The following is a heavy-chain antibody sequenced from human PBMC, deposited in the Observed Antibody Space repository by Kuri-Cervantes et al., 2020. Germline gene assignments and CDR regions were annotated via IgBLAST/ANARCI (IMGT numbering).Heavy chain of an antibody. V-gene: IGHV1-8*02. Sequence: ASVKVSCKASGYTFTSYDINWVRQATGQGLEWMGWMNPNSGNTGYAQKFQGRVTMIRNTSISTAYMELSSLRSEDTAVYYCARGTNSGSYDEFDYWGQGTLVTVSS. D-gene: IGHD1-26*01. CDR1: GYTFTSYD. CDR2: MNPNSGNT. CDR3: ARGTNSGSYDEFDY. J-gene: IGHJ4*02.